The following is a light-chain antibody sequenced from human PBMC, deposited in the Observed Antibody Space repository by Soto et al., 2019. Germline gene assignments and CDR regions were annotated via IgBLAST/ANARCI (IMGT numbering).Light chain of an antibody. CDR2: DVS. Sequence: QSVLTQPRSVSGSPGQSVTISCTGASGDVGGYNFVSWYQQHPGKAPTLMIFDVSQRPSGVPDRFSGSKSGNTASLTISGLQAEDEADYYCCSYGGSYTWVFGGGTKLPS. J-gene: IGLJ3*02. CDR1: SGDVGGYNF. V-gene: IGLV2-11*01. CDR3: CSYGGSYTWV.